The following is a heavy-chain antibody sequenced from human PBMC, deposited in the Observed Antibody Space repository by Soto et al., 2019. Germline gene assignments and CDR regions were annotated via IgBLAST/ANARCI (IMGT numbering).Heavy chain of an antibody. J-gene: IGHJ6*02. Sequence: GGSLRLSCAASGFTFSSYGMHWVRQAPGKGLEWVAVIWYDGSNKYYADSVKGRFTISRDNSKNTLYLQMNSLRAEDTAVYYCARDEAMAGDYYYGMDVWGQGTTVTVSS. CDR3: ARDEAMAGDYYYGMDV. D-gene: IGHD5-18*01. V-gene: IGHV3-33*01. CDR2: IWYDGSNK. CDR1: GFTFSSYG.